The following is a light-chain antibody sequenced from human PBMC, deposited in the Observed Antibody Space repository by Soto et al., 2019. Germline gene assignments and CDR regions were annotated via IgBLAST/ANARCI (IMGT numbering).Light chain of an antibody. CDR3: QHYNPWPQT. J-gene: IGKJ1*01. V-gene: IGKV3-15*01. CDR1: QTINNN. CDR2: GAC. Sequence: VMTQAPATLSVSPGERATLSCRASQTINNNVAWYQLKDGQVPRLVIYGACTRATDIPARFSGSGSGTEFTLTISSLQSEDFAAYHCQHYNPWPQTFGQGTKVEIK.